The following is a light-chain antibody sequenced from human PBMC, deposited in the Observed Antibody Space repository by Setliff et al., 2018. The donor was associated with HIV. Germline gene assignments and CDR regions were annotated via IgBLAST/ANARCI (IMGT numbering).Light chain of an antibody. CDR3: QSYDSSLSGYV. Sequence: QSVLTQXPSVSGAPGQRVTISCTGSSSNIGAGFELHWYQQFPGTAPKLLIYSFTNRPSGVPDRFSGSKSDTSASLAIAGLQAEDEADYYCQSYDSSLSGYVFGTGTKGTVL. J-gene: IGLJ1*01. CDR1: SSNIGAGFE. CDR2: SFT. V-gene: IGLV1-40*01.